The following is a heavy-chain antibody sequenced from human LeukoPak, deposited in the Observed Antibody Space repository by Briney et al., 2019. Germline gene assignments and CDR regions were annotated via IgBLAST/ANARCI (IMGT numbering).Heavy chain of an antibody. Sequence: SQTLSLTCTVSGGSINNYYWTWIRQPAGKGLEWIGRIYSSGKTNYNPSLKSRVTMSVDTSNNQLSLMMTSVTAADTAVFYCARTPQGDNYFDYWGQGHLVTVSS. CDR3: ARTPQGDNYFDY. CDR2: IYSSGKT. J-gene: IGHJ4*02. D-gene: IGHD3-9*01. V-gene: IGHV4-4*07. CDR1: GGSINNYY.